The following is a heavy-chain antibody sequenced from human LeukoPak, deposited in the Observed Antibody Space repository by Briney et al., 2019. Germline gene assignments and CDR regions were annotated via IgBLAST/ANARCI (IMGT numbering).Heavy chain of an antibody. Sequence: GGSLRLSCAASGFTFSSYAMSWVRQAPGKGLEWVSAISGSGGSTYYADSVKGRFTISRDNSKNTLYLQMNSLRAEDTAVYYCARSPNFGDYRTRDVYYYGMDVWGQGTTVTVSS. J-gene: IGHJ6*02. CDR2: ISGSGGST. CDR3: ARSPNFGDYRTRDVYYYGMDV. V-gene: IGHV3-23*01. CDR1: GFTFSSYA. D-gene: IGHD4-17*01.